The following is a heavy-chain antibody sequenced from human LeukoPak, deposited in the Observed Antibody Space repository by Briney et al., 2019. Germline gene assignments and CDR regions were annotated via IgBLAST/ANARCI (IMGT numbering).Heavy chain of an antibody. J-gene: IGHJ4*02. V-gene: IGHV4-59*08. Sequence: SETLSLTCTASGGSISSYYRSWIRQPPGKGLEWIGYIYYSGSTNYNPSLKSRVTISVDTSKNQFSLKLSSVTAADTAVYYCARHKGGSYRNLDYWGQGTLVTVSS. CDR3: ARHKGGSYRNLDY. CDR2: IYYSGST. D-gene: IGHD1-26*01. CDR1: GGSISSYY.